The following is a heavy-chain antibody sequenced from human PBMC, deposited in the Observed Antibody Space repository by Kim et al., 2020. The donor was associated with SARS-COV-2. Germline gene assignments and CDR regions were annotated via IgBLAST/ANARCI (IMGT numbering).Heavy chain of an antibody. CDR3: ARDKGAAIPNWFDP. J-gene: IGHJ5*02. Sequence: AQKFRGRVTMTRDTSISTAYMELSRLRSDDTAVYYCARDKGAAIPNWFDPWGQGTLVTVSS. V-gene: IGHV1-2*02. D-gene: IGHD6-25*01.